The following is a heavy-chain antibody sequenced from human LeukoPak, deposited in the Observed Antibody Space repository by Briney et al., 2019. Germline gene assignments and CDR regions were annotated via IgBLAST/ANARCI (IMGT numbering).Heavy chain of an antibody. V-gene: IGHV3-30-3*01. J-gene: IGHJ4*02. Sequence: GGSLRLSCAASGFTFSGYAMHWGRQAPGKGLGWVAVISYDGSNKYYADSVKGRFTISRDNSKNTLYLQMNSLRAEDTAVYYCARDRYSGSYVDYWGQGTMVTVSS. CDR1: GFTFSGYA. CDR2: ISYDGSNK. D-gene: IGHD1-26*01. CDR3: ARDRYSGSYVDY.